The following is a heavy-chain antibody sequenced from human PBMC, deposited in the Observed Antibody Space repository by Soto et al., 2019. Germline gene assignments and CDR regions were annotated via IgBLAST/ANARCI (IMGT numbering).Heavy chain of an antibody. V-gene: IGHV3-53*01. D-gene: IGHD3-22*01. CDR3: ERARHDSSGYYFDY. CDR1: GFIVSSNY. J-gene: IGHJ4*02. CDR2: IYSDGST. Sequence: GGSLRLSCAASGFIVSSNYMSWVRQAPGKGLEWVSVIYSDGSTHYTDSVKDRFIISRDISKNTLYLQMNSLRAEDTAVYYCERARHDSSGYYFDYWGQGALVTVSS.